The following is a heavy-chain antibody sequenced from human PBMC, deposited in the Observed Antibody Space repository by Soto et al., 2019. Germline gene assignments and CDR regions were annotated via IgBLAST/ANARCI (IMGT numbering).Heavy chain of an antibody. J-gene: IGHJ4*02. V-gene: IGHV3-15*01. D-gene: IGHD3-16*02. CDR1: GFPFANAW. Sequence: PGGSLRLSCAASGFPFANAWMSWVRQVPGKGLEWVARVLRKADGGTTDYAAPVKDRFIISRDDSRNTLHLQMNNLKTEDTAVYYCTTYDYIWGSDRYRWAYWGKGALVAVSS. CDR2: VLRKADGGTT. CDR3: TTYDYIWGSDRYRWAY.